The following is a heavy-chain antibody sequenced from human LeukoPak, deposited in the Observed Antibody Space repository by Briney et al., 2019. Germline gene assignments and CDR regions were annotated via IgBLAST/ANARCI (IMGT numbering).Heavy chain of an antibody. Sequence: GGSLRLSCAASGFTFSNAWMSWVRQAPGKGLEWVASIHQDGSEKHSIDSGRFTISRDNAENSLYLQMDSLRDEDTAVYYCANTVGHYAHSWGQGTLVTVSS. D-gene: IGHD4-11*01. CDR3: ANTVGHYAHS. CDR1: GFTFSNAW. V-gene: IGHV3-7*05. CDR2: IHQDGSEK. J-gene: IGHJ4*02.